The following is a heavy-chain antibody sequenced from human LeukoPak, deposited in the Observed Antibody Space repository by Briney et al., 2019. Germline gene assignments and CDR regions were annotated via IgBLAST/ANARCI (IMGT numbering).Heavy chain of an antibody. V-gene: IGHV3-23*01. CDR3: AKFPIMSPVAFFDF. CDR1: GFTFSSYA. CDR2: ISGSGGST. J-gene: IGHJ4*02. D-gene: IGHD4-23*01. Sequence: PGGSLRLSCAASGFTFSSYAMSWVRQAPGKGLEWVSAISGSGGSTYYADSVKGRFSISRDNSKNTLYLHMNSLRAEDTAVYYCAKFPIMSPVAFFDFWGRGVLVTVSS.